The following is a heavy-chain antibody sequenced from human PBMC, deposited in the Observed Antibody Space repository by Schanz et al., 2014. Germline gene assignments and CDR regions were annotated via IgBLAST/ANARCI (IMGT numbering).Heavy chain of an antibody. V-gene: IGHV1-69*02. Sequence: QVQLVQSGAEVKKPGSSVKVSCKASGGTFSTYTISWVRQAPGQGLEWMGRIIPILGIANYAQKFQGRVTITADKSTFTTYMDVSSLRTEDTAVYYCAGTYCSSTSSYTGYYYMDVWGKGTTVTVSS. J-gene: IGHJ6*03. CDR2: IIPILGIA. CDR1: GGTFSTYT. CDR3: AGTYCSSTSSYTGYYYMDV. D-gene: IGHD2-2*02.